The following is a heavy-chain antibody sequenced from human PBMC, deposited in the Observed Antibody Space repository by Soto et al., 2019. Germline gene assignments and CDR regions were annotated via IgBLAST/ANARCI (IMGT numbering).Heavy chain of an antibody. CDR2: IYYSGST. V-gene: IGHV4-59*01. J-gene: IGHJ6*03. CDR3: ARLTSPYGDYYYYYMDV. Sequence: SETLSLTCTVSGGSISSYYWSWIQQPPGKGLEWIGYIYYSGSTNYNPSLKSRVTISVDTSKNQFSLKLSSVTAADTAVYYCARLTSPYGDYYYYYMDVWGKGTTVTVSS. CDR1: GGSISSYY. D-gene: IGHD4-17*01.